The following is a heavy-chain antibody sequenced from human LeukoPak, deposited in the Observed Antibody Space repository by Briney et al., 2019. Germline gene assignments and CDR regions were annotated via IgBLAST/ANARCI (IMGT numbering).Heavy chain of an antibody. D-gene: IGHD3-22*01. Sequence: ASVKVSCKASGYTFSSCAINWVRQAPGQGLEYMGWIDTNTGSPTFAQGFTGRYVFSLDTSVSTAYLQISSLKAEDTAVYYCAIHLSDSSGYFSYWGQGALVTVSS. CDR3: AIHLSDSSGYFSY. V-gene: IGHV7-4-1*02. CDR2: IDTNTGSP. CDR1: GYTFSSCA. J-gene: IGHJ4*02.